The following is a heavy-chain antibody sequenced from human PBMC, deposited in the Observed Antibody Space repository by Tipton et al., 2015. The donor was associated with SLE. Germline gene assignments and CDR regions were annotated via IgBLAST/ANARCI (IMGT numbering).Heavy chain of an antibody. CDR3: TRHRYSSSSGDF. CDR2: IYPGDSDT. D-gene: IGHD6-6*01. Sequence: QLVQSGGVLKKPGASLKISCQASGYDFATLWIAWVRQMPGKGLELMGIIYPGDSDTRYSPYFQGQVTISVDKSISTAYLQWGRLEASDTAMYYCTRHRYSSSSGDFWGQGTLLIVSS. J-gene: IGHJ4*02. V-gene: IGHV5-51*01. CDR1: GYDFATLW.